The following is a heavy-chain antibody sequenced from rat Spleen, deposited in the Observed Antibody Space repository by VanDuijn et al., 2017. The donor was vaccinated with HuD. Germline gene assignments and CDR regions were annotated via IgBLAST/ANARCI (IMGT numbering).Heavy chain of an antibody. CDR3: VRHEPQDYFAY. CDR2: VWASGNT. CDR1: GFSLTRYH. Sequence: QVQLKESGPGLVQASQTLSLTCSVSGFSLTRYHVSWVRQPPGKSLRWMGTVWASGNTNFNSAVQSRLRISRDTSKSQVFLRMNSLQPEDTGTYYCVRHEPQDYFAYWGQGLLVTVSS. V-gene: IGHV2-13*01. J-gene: IGHJ2*01.